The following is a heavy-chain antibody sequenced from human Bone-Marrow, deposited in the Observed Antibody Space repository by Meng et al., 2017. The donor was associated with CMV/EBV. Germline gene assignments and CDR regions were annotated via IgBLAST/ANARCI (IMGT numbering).Heavy chain of an antibody. CDR1: GFTFSNAW. CDR2: IRSKANSYAT. CDR3: TRPFSGSYYYYGMDV. D-gene: IGHD1-26*01. J-gene: IGHJ6*02. V-gene: IGHV3-73*01. Sequence: GESLKISCAASGFTFSNAWMSWVRQASGKGLEWVGRIRSKANSYATAYAASVKGRFTISRDDSKNTAYLQMNSLKTEDTAVYYCTRPFSGSYYYYGMDVWGQGTTVT.